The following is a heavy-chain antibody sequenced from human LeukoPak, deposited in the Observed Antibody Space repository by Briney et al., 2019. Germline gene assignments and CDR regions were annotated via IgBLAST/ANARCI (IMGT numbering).Heavy chain of an antibody. V-gene: IGHV4-59*02. J-gene: IGHJ6*02. Sequence: SETLSLTCVVSGGSVSGYYWGWIRQPPGKGLEWIGYIYYSGSTNYNPSLKSRVTISVDTSKNQFSLKLSSVTAADTAVYYCARDNWNYGSSMDVWGQGTTVTVSS. D-gene: IGHD1-7*01. CDR3: ARDNWNYGSSMDV. CDR2: IYYSGST. CDR1: GGSVSGYY.